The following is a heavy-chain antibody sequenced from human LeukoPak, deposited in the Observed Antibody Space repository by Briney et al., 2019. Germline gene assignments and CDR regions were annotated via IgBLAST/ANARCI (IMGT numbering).Heavy chain of an antibody. CDR1: GGSISSSSYY. J-gene: IGHJ4*02. V-gene: IGHV4-39*01. D-gene: IGHD1-26*01. CDR3: ARVDGSYSTYYLDY. CDR2: IYYSGST. Sequence: PSETLSLTCTVSGGSISSSSYYWGWIRQPPGQGLEWIGSIYYSGSTYYNPSLKSRVTISVDTSKNQFSLKLSSVTAADTAVYYCARVDGSYSTYYLDYWGQGTLVTVSS.